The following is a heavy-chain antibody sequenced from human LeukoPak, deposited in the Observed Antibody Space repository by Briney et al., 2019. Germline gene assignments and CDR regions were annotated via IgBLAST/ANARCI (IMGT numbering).Heavy chain of an antibody. CDR1: GGSISSGGYY. J-gene: IGHJ3*02. V-gene: IGHV4-31*03. CDR3: ARHRPSYYYDSSGYYESRAHDAFDI. D-gene: IGHD3-22*01. Sequence: PSETLSLTCTVSGGSISSGGYYWSWIRQHPGKGLEWIGYIYYSGSTYYNPSLKSRVTISVDTSKNQFSLKLSSVTAADTAVYYCARHRPSYYYDSSGYYESRAHDAFDIWGQGTMVTVSS. CDR2: IYYSGST.